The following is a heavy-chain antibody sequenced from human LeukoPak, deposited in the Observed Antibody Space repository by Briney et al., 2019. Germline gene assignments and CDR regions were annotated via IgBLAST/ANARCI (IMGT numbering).Heavy chain of an antibody. V-gene: IGHV4-34*01. CDR3: ARGRVSSSSWYSTYYYYFYMDV. CDR1: GGSISTHL. J-gene: IGHJ6*03. CDR2: INHSGIS. Sequence: PSETLSLTCGVSGGSISTHLWTWIRQSPGKGLEWIGEINHSGISSNNPSLKSRVTISVDTSKNQFSLELSSVTAADTAVYFCARGRVSSSSWYSTYYYYFYMDVWGKGTTVTVSS. D-gene: IGHD6-13*01.